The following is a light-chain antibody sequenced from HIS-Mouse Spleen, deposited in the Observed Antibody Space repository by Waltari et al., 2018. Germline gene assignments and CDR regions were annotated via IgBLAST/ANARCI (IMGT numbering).Light chain of an antibody. Sequence: QSALTQPASVSGSPGQSITISCPGTSSDVGSSTLVPWYQQHPGKAPKLMIYEGSKRPSGVSNRFSGSKSGNTASLTISGLQAEDEADYYCCSYAGSSTLVFGGGTKLTVL. J-gene: IGLJ2*01. V-gene: IGLV2-23*01. CDR1: SSDVGSSTL. CDR2: EGS. CDR3: CSYAGSSTLV.